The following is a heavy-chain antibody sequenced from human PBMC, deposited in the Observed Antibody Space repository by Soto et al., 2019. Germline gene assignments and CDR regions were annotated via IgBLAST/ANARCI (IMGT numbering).Heavy chain of an antibody. CDR3: AKGTYGSGRPCAFDI. CDR1: GFTFSNYA. J-gene: IGHJ3*02. CDR2: ISASGDTT. V-gene: IGHV3-23*01. D-gene: IGHD3-10*01. Sequence: PGGSLRLSCAASGFTFSNYAMNWVRQAPGKGLEWVSVISASGDTTYYADSVKGRFTISRDNAKNSLYLQMNSLRAEDTALYYCAKGTYGSGRPCAFDIWGQGTMVTVSS.